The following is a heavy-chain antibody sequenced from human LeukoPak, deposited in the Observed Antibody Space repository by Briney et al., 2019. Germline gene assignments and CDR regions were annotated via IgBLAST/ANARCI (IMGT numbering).Heavy chain of an antibody. J-gene: IGHJ4*02. Sequence: GGSLRLSCAASGFTVSSNYMSWVRQTPGKGLEWVANIKEDGSEKYYVDSVRGRFTISRDNAKNSLYLHMNSLRGEDTAVYYCARVHHSSSWGTDDCWGQGTLVTVSS. CDR2: IKEDGSEK. D-gene: IGHD6-13*01. CDR3: ARVHHSSSWGTDDC. V-gene: IGHV3-7*01. CDR1: GFTVSSNY.